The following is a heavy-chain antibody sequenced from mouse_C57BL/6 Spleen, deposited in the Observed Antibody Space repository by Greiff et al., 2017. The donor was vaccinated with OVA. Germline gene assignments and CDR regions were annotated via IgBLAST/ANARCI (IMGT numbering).Heavy chain of an antibody. V-gene: IGHV1-50*01. D-gene: IGHD1-1*01. CDR1: GYTFTSYW. CDR2: IDPSDSYT. CDR3: ASSGSSFDY. J-gene: IGHJ2*01. Sequence: QVQLKQPGAELVKPGASVKLSCKASGYTFTSYWMQWVKQRPGQGLEWIGEIDPSDSYTNYNQKFKGKATLTVDTSSSTAYMQLSSLTSEDSAVYYCASSGSSFDYWGQGTTLTVSS.